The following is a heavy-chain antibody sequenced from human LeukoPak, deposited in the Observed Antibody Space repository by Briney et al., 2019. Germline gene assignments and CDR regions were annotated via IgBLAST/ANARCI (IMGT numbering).Heavy chain of an antibody. CDR3: AREGVSGSYLGY. V-gene: IGHV1-46*01. D-gene: IGHD1-26*01. CDR2: INPSGGST. Sequence: GASVKVSCKASGYTFTTYYVHWVRQAPGQGLEWMGIINPSGGSTTYAQKFQDRVTMTRDMSASTVYMELSSLRSEDTAVYYCAREGVSGSYLGYWGQGTLVTVSS. CDR1: GYTFTTYY. J-gene: IGHJ4*02.